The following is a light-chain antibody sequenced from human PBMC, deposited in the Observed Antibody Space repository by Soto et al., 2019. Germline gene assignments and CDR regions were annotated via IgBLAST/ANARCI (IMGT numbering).Light chain of an antibody. CDR2: EVS. V-gene: IGLV2-8*01. Sequence: QSALTQPPSASGSPGQSVTISCTGTSSDVGGYNFVSWYQQHPGKAPKLMIYEVSKRPSGVPDRFSGSKSGSTASLTVSGLQAEDEADYYCSSYTGSNFYVFGTGTKLTVL. CDR3: SSYTGSNFYV. CDR1: SSDVGGYNF. J-gene: IGLJ1*01.